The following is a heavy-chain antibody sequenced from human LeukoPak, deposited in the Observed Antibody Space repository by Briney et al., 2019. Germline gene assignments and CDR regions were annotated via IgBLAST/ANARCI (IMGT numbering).Heavy chain of an antibody. CDR1: GGSISSSSYY. CDR2: IYYSGST. Sequence: SETLSLTCTVSGGSISSSSYYWGWIRHPPGKGMEWIGSIYYSGSTYYNPSLKSRVTISVDTSKNQFSLKLSSVTAAETAVYYCARASAMVRGAGPYYYYYMDVWGKGTTVTVSS. V-gene: IGHV4-39*01. CDR3: ARASAMVRGAGPYYYYYMDV. D-gene: IGHD3-10*01. J-gene: IGHJ6*03.